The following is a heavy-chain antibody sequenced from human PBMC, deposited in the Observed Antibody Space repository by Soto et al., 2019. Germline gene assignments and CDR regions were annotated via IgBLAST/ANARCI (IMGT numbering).Heavy chain of an antibody. V-gene: IGHV4-34*01. CDR2: INHSGST. CDR1: GGSFSGYY. CDR3: ARGTVTTRNFDY. Sequence: QVQLQQWGAGLLKPSETLSLTCAVYGGSFSGYYWSWIRQPPGKGLEWIGEINHSGSTNYNPSHKSRVTISVDTSKNQFSLKLSSVTAADTAVYYCARGTVTTRNFDYWGQGTLVTVSS. D-gene: IGHD4-17*01. J-gene: IGHJ4*02.